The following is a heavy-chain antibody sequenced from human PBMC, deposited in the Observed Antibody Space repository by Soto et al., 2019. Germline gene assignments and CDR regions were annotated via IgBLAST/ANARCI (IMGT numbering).Heavy chain of an antibody. CDR3: ARDRQLVRLGWFDP. CDR1: GGTFSSYA. CDR2: IIPIFGTA. J-gene: IGHJ5*02. Sequence: GASVKVSCKASGGTFSSYAISWVRQAPGQGLEWMGGIIPIFGTANYAQKFQGRVTITADESTSTAYMELSSLRSEDTAVYYCARDRQLVRLGWFDPWGQGTLVTVSS. D-gene: IGHD6-6*01. V-gene: IGHV1-69*13.